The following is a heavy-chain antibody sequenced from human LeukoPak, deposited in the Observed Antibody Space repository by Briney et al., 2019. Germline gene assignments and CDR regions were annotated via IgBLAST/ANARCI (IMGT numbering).Heavy chain of an antibody. J-gene: IGHJ6*02. CDR1: GFTFSSYA. CDR3: AKDRYGGDYYYYGMDV. V-gene: IGHV3-23*01. Sequence: PGGSLRLSCAASGFTFSSYAMSWVRQAPGTGLEWVSAISGSGGSTYYADSVKGRFTISRDNSKNTLYLQMNSLRAEDTAVYYCAKDRYGGDYYYYGMDVWGQGTTVTVSS. D-gene: IGHD3-16*01. CDR2: ISGSGGST.